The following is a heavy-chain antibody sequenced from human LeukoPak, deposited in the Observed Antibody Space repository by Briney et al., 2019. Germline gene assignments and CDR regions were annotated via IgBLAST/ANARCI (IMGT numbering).Heavy chain of an antibody. D-gene: IGHD1-1*01. CDR3: ARTTRDAFDI. CDR2: IYYSGST. CDR1: GGSISSSSYY. J-gene: IGHJ3*02. V-gene: IGHV4-61*01. Sequence: PSETLSLTCTVSGGSISSSSYYWSWIRQPPGKGLEWIGYIYYSGSTNYNPSLKSRVTISVDTSKNQFSLKLSSVTAADTAVYYCARTTRDAFDIWGQGTMVTVSS.